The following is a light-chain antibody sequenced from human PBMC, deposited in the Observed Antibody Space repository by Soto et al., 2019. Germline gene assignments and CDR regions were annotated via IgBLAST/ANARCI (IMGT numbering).Light chain of an antibody. CDR1: SSDIGRYNY. Sequence: CVLTQPASVSGSPGQSITISCTGTSSDIGRYNYVSWYQQYPGKAPKFMIYDVSNRPSGVSNRFSGSKSGNTASLTISGLQAADEADYYCSSYISSSTYVFGTGTKVTVL. CDR3: SSYISSSTYV. V-gene: IGLV2-14*01. J-gene: IGLJ1*01. CDR2: DVS.